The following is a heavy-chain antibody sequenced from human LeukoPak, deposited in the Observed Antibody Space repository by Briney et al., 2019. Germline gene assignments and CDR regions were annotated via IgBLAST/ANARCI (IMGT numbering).Heavy chain of an antibody. Sequence: PGGSLRLSCAASGFTFSSYSMNWVRQAPGKGLEWVSYISSSSSTIYYADSVKGRFTISRDNAKNSLYLQMNSLRAEDTAVYYCASTIFGVVITRGYYMDVWGKGTTVTVSS. CDR2: ISSSSSTI. D-gene: IGHD3-3*01. J-gene: IGHJ6*03. CDR1: GFTFSSYS. CDR3: ASTIFGVVITRGYYMDV. V-gene: IGHV3-48*01.